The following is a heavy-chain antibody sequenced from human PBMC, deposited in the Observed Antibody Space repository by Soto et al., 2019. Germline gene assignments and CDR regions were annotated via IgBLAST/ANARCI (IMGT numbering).Heavy chain of an antibody. CDR1: GFTFSSYA. V-gene: IGHV3-23*01. Sequence: PVVSRILSCAASGFTFSSYAMSWVRQAPGKGLEWVSAISGSGGSTYYADSVKGRFTISRDNSKNTLYLQMNSLRAEDTAVYYCAKVLGVAVAGWFDPWGQGTLVTVSS. CDR3: AKVLGVAVAGWFDP. D-gene: IGHD6-19*01. CDR2: ISGSGGST. J-gene: IGHJ5*02.